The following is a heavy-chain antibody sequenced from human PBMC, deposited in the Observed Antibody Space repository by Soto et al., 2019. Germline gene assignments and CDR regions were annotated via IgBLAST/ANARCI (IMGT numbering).Heavy chain of an antibody. CDR2: LYWDDTR. CDR1: GFSLYTGGVG. D-gene: IGHD1-1*01. V-gene: IGHV2-5*02. J-gene: IGHJ6*04. CDR3: AHYTTDTYFDV. Sequence: QITLKESSPTLVKPTQTLTLTCSFSGFSLYTGGVGVGWIRQPPGKALEWLALLYWDDTRRYNPSLKNTLTIGKDTSENLVVLTVTDMGPVDTGTYFCAHYTTDTYFDVWGKGATVTVSS.